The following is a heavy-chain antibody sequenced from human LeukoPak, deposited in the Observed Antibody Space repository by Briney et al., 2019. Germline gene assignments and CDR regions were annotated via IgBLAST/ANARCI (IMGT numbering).Heavy chain of an antibody. J-gene: IGHJ4*02. D-gene: IGHD3-16*01. CDR3: AKDRWVLRGRTNAGFDY. V-gene: IGHV3-30*18. CDR1: GFTFSSYG. Sequence: PGRSLRLSCAASGFTFSSYGMHWVRQAPGKGLEWAAVISNDGSNKYYADSVKGRFTISRDNSKNTLYLQMNSLRAEDTAVYYCAKDRWVLRGRTNAGFDYWGKGTLVTVSS. CDR2: ISNDGSNK.